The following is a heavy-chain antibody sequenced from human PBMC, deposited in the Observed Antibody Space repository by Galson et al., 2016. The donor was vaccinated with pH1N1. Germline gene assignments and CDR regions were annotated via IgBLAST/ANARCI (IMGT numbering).Heavy chain of an antibody. CDR3: ARGGIAAAGIRRAQYYFDY. V-gene: IGHV6-1*01. J-gene: IGHJ4*02. CDR2: TYYRSKWYN. D-gene: IGHD6-13*01. CDR1: GDSVSSHSAA. Sequence: CAISGDSVSSHSAAWNWIRQSPSRGLEWLGRTYYRSKWYNDYAVSVKSRITINPDTSKNQFSLQLNSVTPEDTAVYYCARGGIAAAGIRRAQYYFDYWGQGTQVTVSS.